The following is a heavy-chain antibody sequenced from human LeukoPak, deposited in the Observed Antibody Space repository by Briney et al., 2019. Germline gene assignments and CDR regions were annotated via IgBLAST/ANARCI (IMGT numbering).Heavy chain of an antibody. J-gene: IGHJ4*02. CDR2: IYTSGST. CDR1: GGSISSYY. D-gene: IGHD3-22*01. CDR3: ARVWNYYDNSGYFDH. Sequence: SETLSLTCTVSGGSISSYYWSWIRQPAGKGLEWIGRIYTSGSTNYNPSLKSRVTMSVDTSKNQFSLKLSSVTAADTAVYYCARVWNYYDNSGYFDHCGQGTLVNVSS. V-gene: IGHV4-4*07.